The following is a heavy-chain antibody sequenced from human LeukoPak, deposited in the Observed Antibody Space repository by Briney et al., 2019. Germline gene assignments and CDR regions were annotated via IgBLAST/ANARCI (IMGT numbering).Heavy chain of an antibody. J-gene: IGHJ4*02. CDR1: GGTFSSYA. Sequence: ASVKVSCKASGGTFSSYAISWARQAPGHGLEWMGGIIPIFGTANYAQKFQGRVTITADESTSTAYMELSSLRSEDTAVYYCARESRSSNQMGLFDYWGQGILVTVSS. CDR3: ARESRSSNQMGLFDY. CDR2: IIPIFGTA. D-gene: IGHD2-2*01. V-gene: IGHV1-69*13.